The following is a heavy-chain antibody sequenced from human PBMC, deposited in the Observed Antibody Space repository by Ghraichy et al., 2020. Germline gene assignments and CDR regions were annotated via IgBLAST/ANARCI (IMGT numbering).Heavy chain of an antibody. V-gene: IGHV4-31*03. CDR3: ARGGRHIVATIPYYFDY. CDR2: IYYSGST. J-gene: IGHJ4*02. CDR1: GGSISSGGYY. D-gene: IGHD5-12*01. Sequence: LSLTCTVSGGSISSGGYYWSWIRQHPGKGLEWIGYIYYSGSTYYNPSLKSRVTISVDTSKNQFSLKLSSVTAADTAVYYCARGGRHIVATIPYYFDYWGQGTLVTVSS.